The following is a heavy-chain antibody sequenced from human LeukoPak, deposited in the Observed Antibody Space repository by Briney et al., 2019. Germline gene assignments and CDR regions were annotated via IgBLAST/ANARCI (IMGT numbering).Heavy chain of an antibody. CDR2: ISSNSRST. V-gene: IGHV3-11*03. D-gene: IGHD5-12*01. Sequence: GGSLRLSCAASGFTFGNYYMSWIRQAPGQGLEWVSYISSNSRSTTYANPFKGRFTITTVNATNTLYLQMNSLVTEATAVYYCPSGYESDYFSYYGMDVWGEGATVTVSS. CDR3: PSGYESDYFSYYGMDV. CDR1: GFTFGNYY. J-gene: IGHJ6*01.